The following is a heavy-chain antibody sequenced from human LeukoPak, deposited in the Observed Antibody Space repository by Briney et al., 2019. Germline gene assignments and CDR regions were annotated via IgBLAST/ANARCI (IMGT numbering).Heavy chain of an antibody. V-gene: IGHV3-21*01. CDR3: ATDSTPGSAYPNFAY. CDR1: GFTFSSNA. D-gene: IGHD3-3*01. CDR2: ISSSGSYI. Sequence: GGSLRLSCAVSGFTFSSNAMSWVRQAPGKGLEWVSSISSSGSYIYYADSVKGRFTISRDNAKNSLYLQMNSLRAEDTAVFYCATDSTPGSAYPNFAYWGQGTLVTVSS. J-gene: IGHJ4*02.